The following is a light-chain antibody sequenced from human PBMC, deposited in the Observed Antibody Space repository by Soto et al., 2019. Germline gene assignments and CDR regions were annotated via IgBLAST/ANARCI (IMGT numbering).Light chain of an antibody. CDR2: GAS. CDR1: QSFSNNY. Sequence: EIVLTQSPGTLSQSPGERATLSCRASQSFSNNYFCCQQQKPDPAPILLIYGASNRATGIPDRFSGSGSGTDFTLTISRLEPEDFAVYYCQQYGCSGTFGQGTKVDIK. V-gene: IGKV3-20*01. J-gene: IGKJ1*01. CDR3: QQYGCSGT.